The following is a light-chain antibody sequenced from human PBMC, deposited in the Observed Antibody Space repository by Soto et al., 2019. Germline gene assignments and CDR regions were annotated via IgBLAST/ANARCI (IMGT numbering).Light chain of an antibody. Sequence: QSVLTQPASVSGSPGQSITISCTGTSSDIGGYNYVSWFQQHPGKAPKLMIFDVSNRRSGVSNRFSGSKSGNTASLTISGLQAEDEADYYCSLYTFSSTQVFGSGTKVTVL. V-gene: IGLV2-14*03. CDR1: SSDIGGYNY. J-gene: IGLJ1*01. CDR2: DVS. CDR3: SLYTFSSTQV.